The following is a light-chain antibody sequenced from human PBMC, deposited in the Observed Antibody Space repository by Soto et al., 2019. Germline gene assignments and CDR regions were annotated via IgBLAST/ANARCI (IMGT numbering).Light chain of an antibody. J-gene: IGKJ3*01. V-gene: IGKV3-20*01. CDR2: GTS. CDR3: QHYGGSPPRFT. CDR1: QGISSTY. Sequence: EIVLTQSPATLSLSPGERATLSCRASQGISSTYLAWYQLKPGQAPRLLIHGTSRRVTGIPDRFSGSGPGTDFTLTISRLEPEDFAVYYCQHYGGSPPRFTFGPGTKVDI.